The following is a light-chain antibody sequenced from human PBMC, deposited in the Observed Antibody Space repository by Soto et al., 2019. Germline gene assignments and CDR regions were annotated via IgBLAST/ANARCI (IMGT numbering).Light chain of an antibody. J-gene: IGKJ2*02. CDR2: GAP. V-gene: IGKV3-20*01. CDR1: QTVISRD. CDR3: LLFDGSRPACT. Sequence: ERLLTQSPGTLSLSPGERAPLYCRASQTVISRDLNWYERKPGKAPSLLIYGAPIRAAGIPDRFSGSRSGADLSLTITRLEPEDSAVYYCLLFDGSRPACTFGQGTKLEI.